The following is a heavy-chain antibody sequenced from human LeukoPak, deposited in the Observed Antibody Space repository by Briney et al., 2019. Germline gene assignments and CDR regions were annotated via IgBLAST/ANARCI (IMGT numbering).Heavy chain of an antibody. CDR1: GFTFSNYW. CDR3: AKASGSGYGKDYFDY. CDR2: IKEDGSEK. D-gene: IGHD1-26*01. Sequence: GGSLRLSCAASGFTFSNYWMSWVRQAPGKGLEWVAGIKEDGSEKYYVGSVKGRFTISRDNAKNSLYLQMNSLRAEDTAVYYCAKASGSGYGKDYFDYWGQGTLVTVSS. V-gene: IGHV3-7*03. J-gene: IGHJ4*02.